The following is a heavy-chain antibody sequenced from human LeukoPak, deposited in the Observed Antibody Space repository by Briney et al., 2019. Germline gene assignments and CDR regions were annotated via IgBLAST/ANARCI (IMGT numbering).Heavy chain of an antibody. D-gene: IGHD1-26*01. J-gene: IGHJ5*02. Sequence: VGALRLSCAASGFTFSGYAMSWGRQAPGKGLEWGSGISNRSDSTYYTASVKGRFTISRDNAKNTLTLPMDSLRAEDTALYYCAKAVTGSYLKWFDPWGQGTLVTVSS. CDR3: AKAVTGSYLKWFDP. CDR2: ISNRSDST. V-gene: IGHV3-23*01. CDR1: GFTFSGYA.